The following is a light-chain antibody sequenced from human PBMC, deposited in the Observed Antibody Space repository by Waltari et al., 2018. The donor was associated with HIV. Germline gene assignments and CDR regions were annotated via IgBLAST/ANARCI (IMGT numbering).Light chain of an antibody. CDR1: SSDIGDFTY. CDR2: DVT. V-gene: IGLV2-11*01. Sequence: QSALTHARSVSGSPGQSVTISCTGTSSDIGDFTYVSWYQHHPGKAPTLMIYDVTKRPSGVPDRFSGSKSGNTASLTISGLQAEDEAAYYCCSFAGSYTFVFGGGTKLTVL. CDR3: CSFAGSYTFV. J-gene: IGLJ3*02.